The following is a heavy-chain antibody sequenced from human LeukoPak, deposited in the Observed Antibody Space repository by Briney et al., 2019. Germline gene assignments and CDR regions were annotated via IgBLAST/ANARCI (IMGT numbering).Heavy chain of an antibody. J-gene: IGHJ3*02. D-gene: IGHD3-9*01. CDR1: GFSFDDYG. Sequence: GGSLRLSCAASGFSFDDYGMSWVRQAPGKGLEWVSGINWNGGSTGYADSVKGRFTISRDNAKNSLSLQMNSLRAEDTAVYYCASPTSGDILTPFGGAFDIWGQGTMVTVSS. CDR2: INWNGGST. V-gene: IGHV3-20*04. CDR3: ASPTSGDILTPFGGAFDI.